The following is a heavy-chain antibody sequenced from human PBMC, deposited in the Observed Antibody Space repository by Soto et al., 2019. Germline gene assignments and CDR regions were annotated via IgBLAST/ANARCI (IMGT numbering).Heavy chain of an antibody. CDR1: GGSIRGYY. CDR3: VRASMPKAHFDS. Sequence: SETLSLTCTVSGGSIRGYYWSWIRQSAGMGLEWIGRMHTSGSTNYNPSLKGRVTFSVDMSKNQISLKLTSVTAADTALYYCVRASMPKAHFDSWGQGTLVTVSS. CDR2: MHTSGST. D-gene: IGHD2-2*01. J-gene: IGHJ4*02. V-gene: IGHV4-4*07.